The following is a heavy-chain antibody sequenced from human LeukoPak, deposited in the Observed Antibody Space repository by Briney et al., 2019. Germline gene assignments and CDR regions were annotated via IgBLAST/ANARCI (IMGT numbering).Heavy chain of an antibody. CDR3: ARHVGFITMVRGVINNNWFDP. CDR2: INHSGST. J-gene: IGHJ5*02. CDR1: GGSFSGYY. D-gene: IGHD3-10*01. Sequence: SETLSLTCAVYGGSFSGYYWSWIRQPPGKGLEWIGEINHSGSTNYNPSLKSRVTISVDTSENQFSLKLSSVTAADTAVYYCARHVGFITMVRGVINNNWFDPWGQGTLVTVSS. V-gene: IGHV4-34*01.